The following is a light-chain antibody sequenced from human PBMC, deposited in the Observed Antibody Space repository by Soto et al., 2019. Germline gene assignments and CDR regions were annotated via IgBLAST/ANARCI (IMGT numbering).Light chain of an antibody. Sequence: QSALTQPASVSGSPGQSLTISCTGTSSDVGGYNYVSWYQQHPGKAPKLMIYEVSNRPSGVSNRFSGSKSGNTASLTISGLQAEDVADYYCSSYTSSSARDVVFGGVTKLTV. V-gene: IGLV2-14*01. CDR2: EVS. CDR3: SSYTSSSARDVV. CDR1: SSDVGGYNY. J-gene: IGLJ2*01.